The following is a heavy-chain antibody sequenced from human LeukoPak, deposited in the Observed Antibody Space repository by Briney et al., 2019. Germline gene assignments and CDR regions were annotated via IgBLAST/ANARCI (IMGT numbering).Heavy chain of an antibody. CDR1: GGSLSGYY. V-gene: IGHV4-34*01. Sequence: PSETLSLTCGVYGGSLSGYYWRWIRQPPGKGLEWIGEINHSGSTNYNPSLESRVTISVDTSENQLSLKLSSVTAADTAVYYCARGGPGSGYYFDYWGQGTLVTVSS. CDR3: ARGGPGSGYYFDY. CDR2: INHSGST. D-gene: IGHD3-10*01. J-gene: IGHJ4*02.